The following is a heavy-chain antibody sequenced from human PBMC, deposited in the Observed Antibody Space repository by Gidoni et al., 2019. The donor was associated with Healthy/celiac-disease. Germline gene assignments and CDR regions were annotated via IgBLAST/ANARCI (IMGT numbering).Heavy chain of an antibody. Sequence: QLQLQESGPGLVKPSETLSLTCTVSGGSISSSSYYWGWIRQPPGKGLEWIGSIYYSGSTYYHPSLKSRVTISVDTSKNQFSLKLSSVTAADTAVYYCARRDIRLVDILTGYYTVGWFDPWGQGTLVTVSS. J-gene: IGHJ5*02. D-gene: IGHD3-9*01. V-gene: IGHV4-39*01. CDR3: ARRDIRLVDILTGYYTVGWFDP. CDR2: IYYSGST. CDR1: GGSISSSSYY.